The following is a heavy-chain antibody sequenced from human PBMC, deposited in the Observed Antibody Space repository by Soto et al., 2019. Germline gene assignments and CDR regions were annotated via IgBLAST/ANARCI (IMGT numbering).Heavy chain of an antibody. CDR2: FNPNNGET. Sequence: ASVKVSCKASGYTFTGYYMHWVRQAPGQGLEWMGCFNPNNGETIYAQKFQGRVTMTEDTSTDTAYMELSSLRSEDTAVYYCATDHIVVVPAAMRLGRGWFDPWGQGTLVTVSS. CDR1: GYTFTGYY. CDR3: ATDHIVVVPAAMRLGRGWFDP. J-gene: IGHJ5*02. V-gene: IGHV1-2*02. D-gene: IGHD2-2*01.